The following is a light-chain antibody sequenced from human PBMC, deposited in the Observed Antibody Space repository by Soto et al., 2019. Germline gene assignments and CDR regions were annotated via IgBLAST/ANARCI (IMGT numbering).Light chain of an antibody. V-gene: IGKV1-39*01. Sequence: DIQMTQSPSSLSASVGYRVTITCRASQSISSYLNWYQQKPGKAPKLLIYAASSLQSGVPSRFSGSGSGTDFTLTISSLQPEDFATYYCQQADSLPLVTFGQGTRLEIK. CDR2: AAS. J-gene: IGKJ5*01. CDR1: QSISSY. CDR3: QQADSLPLVT.